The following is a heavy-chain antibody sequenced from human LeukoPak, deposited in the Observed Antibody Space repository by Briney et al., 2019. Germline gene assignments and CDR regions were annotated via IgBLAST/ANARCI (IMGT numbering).Heavy chain of an antibody. CDR1: GFTFSSHA. Sequence: GGSLRLSCAASGFTFSSHAMTWVRQAPGKGLEWVSSISTSSSYINYADSVKGRFTISRGNAKNSLYLQMNSLRADDTAVYYCARGGDYWGQGTLVTVSS. CDR2: ISTSSSYI. J-gene: IGHJ4*02. D-gene: IGHD3-16*01. V-gene: IGHV3-21*01. CDR3: ARGGDY.